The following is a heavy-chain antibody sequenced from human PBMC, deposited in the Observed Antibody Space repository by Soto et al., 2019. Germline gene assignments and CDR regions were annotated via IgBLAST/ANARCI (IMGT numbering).Heavy chain of an antibody. CDR1: GGSISSYY. J-gene: IGHJ6*03. CDR2: IYYSGST. D-gene: IGHD6-13*01. Sequence: SETLSLTCTVSGGSISSYYWSWVGQPPGKGLEWIGYIYYSGSTNYNPSLKSRVTISVDTSKNQFSLKLSSVTAADTAVYYCASLTAGSSSWYANYYYYMDVWGKGTTVTVSS. V-gene: IGHV4-59*01. CDR3: ASLTAGSSSWYANYYYYMDV.